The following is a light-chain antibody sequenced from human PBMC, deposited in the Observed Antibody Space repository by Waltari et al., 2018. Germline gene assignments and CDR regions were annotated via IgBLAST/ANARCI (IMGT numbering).Light chain of an antibody. J-gene: IGKJ5*01. CDR3: QQYNNWLIT. V-gene: IGKV3-15*01. CDR2: GAS. Sequence: EIVMTQSPATLSVSPGERATLSCRASQSVSSNLAWYQQKPGQARRLLIYGASTRATGSPARFSGSGSATECTLTISSLQSEDFAVYYCQQYNNWLITFGQGTRLEIK. CDR1: QSVSSN.